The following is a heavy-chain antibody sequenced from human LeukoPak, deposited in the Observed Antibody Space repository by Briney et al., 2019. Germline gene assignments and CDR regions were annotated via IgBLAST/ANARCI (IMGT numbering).Heavy chain of an antibody. V-gene: IGHV4-34*01. CDR3: ARGSSGFDY. CDR2: INHSGST. CDR1: GGSFSGYY. Sequence: SETLSLTCAVYGGSFSGYYWSWIRQPPGKGLEWIGEINHSGSTNYNPSLRSRVTISVDTSKNQFSLKLSSVTAADTAVYYCARGSSGFDYWGQGTLVTVSS. J-gene: IGHJ4*02.